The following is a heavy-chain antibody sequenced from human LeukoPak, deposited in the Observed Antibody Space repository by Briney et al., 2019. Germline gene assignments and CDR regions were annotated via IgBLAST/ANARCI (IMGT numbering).Heavy chain of an antibody. Sequence: PGGSLRLSCAASGFTFSSYWMHWVRQAPGKGLVWVSRISTDGSSTNSADSVKGRLTISRDNAKNTLYLQMNSLRAEDTGVYYCVREYSSSSGRAFDIWGQGTMVTVSP. CDR1: GFTFSSYW. J-gene: IGHJ3*02. CDR2: ISTDGSST. D-gene: IGHD6-6*01. V-gene: IGHV3-74*01. CDR3: VREYSSSSGRAFDI.